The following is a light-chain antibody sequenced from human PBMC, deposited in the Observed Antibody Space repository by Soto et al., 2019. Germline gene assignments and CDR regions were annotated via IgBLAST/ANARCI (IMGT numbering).Light chain of an antibody. CDR1: SSDVGGYNY. CDR3: SSYTSSSPWR. V-gene: IGLV2-14*01. CDR2: EVS. J-gene: IGLJ3*02. Sequence: QSALTQPASVSGSPGQSITISCTGTSSDVGGYNYVSWYQQHPGKAPKLMIYEVSNWPSGVSNRFSGSKSGNTASLTISGLQAEDEADYYCSSYTSSSPWRFGGGTKLTVL.